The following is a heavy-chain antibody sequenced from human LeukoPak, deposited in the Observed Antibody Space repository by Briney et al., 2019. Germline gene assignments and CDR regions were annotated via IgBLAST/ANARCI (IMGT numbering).Heavy chain of an antibody. V-gene: IGHV4-59*01. CDR2: IYYSGRT. D-gene: IGHD6-13*01. CDR3: ARGVVAAAGRTFDF. J-gene: IGHJ4*02. Sequence: PSETLSLTCTVSGGSISSYYWSWIRQPPGKGLEWIGYIYYSGRTNYNPSLKSRVTISIDTSKNQFSLTLSSVTTADTAIYYCARGVVAAAGRTFDFWGQGTLVTVSS. CDR1: GGSISSYY.